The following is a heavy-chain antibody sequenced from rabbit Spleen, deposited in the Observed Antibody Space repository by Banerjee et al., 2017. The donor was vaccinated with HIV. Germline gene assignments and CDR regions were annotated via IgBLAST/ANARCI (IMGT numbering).Heavy chain of an antibody. D-gene: IGHD1-1*01. Sequence: QSVEESGGRLVTPGTPLTLTCTVSGFSLSTYAMSWVRQAPGKGLEWIGIIYAGGSTYYTNWAKGRITSSKTSTTVDLKMTSPTTEDTATYFCARTHTDSSSYNAWGPGTLGTVS. CDR2: IYAGGST. CDR1: GFSLSTYA. V-gene: IGHV1S69*01. J-gene: IGHJ2*01. CDR3: ARTHTDSSSYNA.